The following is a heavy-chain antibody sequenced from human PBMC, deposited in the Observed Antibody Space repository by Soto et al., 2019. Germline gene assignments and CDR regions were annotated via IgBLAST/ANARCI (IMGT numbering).Heavy chain of an antibody. CDR1: GYSFTDYW. CDR3: ARWVVIGRGKGFDP. J-gene: IGHJ5*02. D-gene: IGHD2-21*01. V-gene: IGHV5-51*01. Sequence: VQLMQSGAEAKKPGESLKIACKTFGYSFTDYWIGWVRQPPGKGLEWMGIMYPGDGDSRYSRSFEGQVTMSAAKSNGPAYPRWRSPKASDPAPYFCARWVVIGRGKGFDPWGQGNVVSGSS. CDR2: MYPGDGDS.